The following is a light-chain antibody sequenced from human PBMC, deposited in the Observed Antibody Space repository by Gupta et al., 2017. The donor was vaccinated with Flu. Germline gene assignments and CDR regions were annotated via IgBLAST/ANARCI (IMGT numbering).Light chain of an antibody. J-gene: IGKJ1*01. CDR3: QQEDNFPWT. V-gene: IGKV1-33*01. CDR1: QEINTY. CDR2: VSS. Sequence: IQMPQSPSSLSASVGDRVTITCQATQEINTYLNWFQQKPGKAPRLLIYVSSRVETGVPSRFSGSGSGTXLTVTIXSRQPEDFATYYCQQEDNFPWTFGXGTKVEIK.